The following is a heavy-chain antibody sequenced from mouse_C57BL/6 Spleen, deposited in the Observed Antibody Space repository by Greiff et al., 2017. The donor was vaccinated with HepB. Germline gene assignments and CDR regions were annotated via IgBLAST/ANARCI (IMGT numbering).Heavy chain of an antibody. CDR2: IDPNSGGT. CDR1: GYTFTSYW. J-gene: IGHJ2*01. V-gene: IGHV1-72*01. D-gene: IGHD1-1*01. CDR3: ARGGLYGSSYVFDY. Sequence: QVQLQQSGAELVKPGASVKLSCKASGYTFTSYWMHWVKQRPGRGLEWIRRIDPNSGGTKYNEKFKSKATLTVDKPSSTAYMQLSSLTSEDSAVYYCARGGLYGSSYVFDYWGQGTTLTVSS.